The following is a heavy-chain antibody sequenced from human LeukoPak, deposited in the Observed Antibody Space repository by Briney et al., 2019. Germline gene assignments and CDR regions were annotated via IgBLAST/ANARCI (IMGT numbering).Heavy chain of an antibody. J-gene: IGHJ2*01. CDR2: ISYDESQE. Sequence: GGSLRLSCAASGFTFSNYGMHWVHQAPGRGLEWVAVISYDESQEYYVESVKGRFIISRDNSRKTVYLQMDSLRADDTAVYYCTRGEEGWYFDVWGRGTMVTVSS. CDR1: GFTFSNYG. V-gene: IGHV3-33*01. CDR3: TRGEEGWYFDV.